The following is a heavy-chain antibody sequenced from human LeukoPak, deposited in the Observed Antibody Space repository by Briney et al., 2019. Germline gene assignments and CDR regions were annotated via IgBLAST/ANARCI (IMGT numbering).Heavy chain of an antibody. J-gene: IGHJ4*02. CDR3: ARELVAAAGLSSFGY. Sequence: SQTLSLTCTVSGGSISSGGYYWSWIRQPPGKGLEWIGYIYHSGSTYYNPSLKSRVTISVDRSKNQFSLKLSSVTAADTAVYYCARELVAAAGLSSFGYWGQGTLVTVSS. CDR2: IYHSGST. V-gene: IGHV4-30-2*01. D-gene: IGHD6-13*01. CDR1: GGSISSGGYY.